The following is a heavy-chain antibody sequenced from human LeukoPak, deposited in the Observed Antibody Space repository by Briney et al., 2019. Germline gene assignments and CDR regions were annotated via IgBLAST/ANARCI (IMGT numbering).Heavy chain of an antibody. CDR1: GFTFSSYW. D-gene: IGHD6-13*01. Sequence: GGSLRLSCAASGFTFSSYWMHWVRQAPGKGLGWVSPINSDGSSTSYTDSVKGRVTISRDNAKNTLYLQMNSLRAEDTAVYYCARGGPRYSSSWFKPGRGYFDYWGQGTLVTVSS. V-gene: IGHV3-74*01. CDR2: INSDGSST. J-gene: IGHJ4*02. CDR3: ARGGPRYSSSWFKPGRGYFDY.